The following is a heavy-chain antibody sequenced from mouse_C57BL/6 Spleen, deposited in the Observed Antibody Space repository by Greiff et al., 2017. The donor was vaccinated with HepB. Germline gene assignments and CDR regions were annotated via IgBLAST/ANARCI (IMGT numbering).Heavy chain of an antibody. CDR1: GYTFTSYT. Sequence: QVQLQQSGAELARPGASVKMSCKASGYTFTSYTMHWVKQRPGQGLEWIGYINPSSGYTKYNQKFKDKATLTADKSSSTAYMQLSSLTSEDSAVYYCARAIYYYYDWFAYWGQGTLVTVSA. CDR2: INPSSGYT. J-gene: IGHJ3*01. CDR3: ARAIYYYYDWFAY. D-gene: IGHD2-4*01. V-gene: IGHV1-4*01.